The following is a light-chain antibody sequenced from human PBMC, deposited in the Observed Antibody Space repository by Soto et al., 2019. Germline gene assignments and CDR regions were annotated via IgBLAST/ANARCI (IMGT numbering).Light chain of an antibody. CDR1: QSVSSN. V-gene: IGKV3-15*01. CDR2: GAS. J-gene: IGKJ4*01. CDR3: QQYNNWPLT. Sequence: EMVMTQSPVTLSVSPGERATLSCRASQSVSSNLAWYQQKPGQAPRLLIYGASTRATGIPARFSGSGSGTEFTLTISSLQSEDFAVYYCQQYNNWPLTFGGGTKVDIK.